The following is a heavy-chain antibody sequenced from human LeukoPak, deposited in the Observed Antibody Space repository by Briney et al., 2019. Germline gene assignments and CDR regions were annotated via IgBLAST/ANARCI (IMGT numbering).Heavy chain of an antibody. CDR1: GGSISSYY. J-gene: IGHJ5*02. Sequence: PSETLSLTCTVSGGSISSYYWSWIRQPPGKGLEWIGYIYYSGSTNYNPSLKSRVTISVDTSKNQFSLKLSSVTAADTAVYYCARVVMGATTRWFGPWGQGTLVTVSS. D-gene: IGHD1-26*01. V-gene: IGHV4-59*01. CDR3: ARVVMGATTRWFGP. CDR2: IYYSGST.